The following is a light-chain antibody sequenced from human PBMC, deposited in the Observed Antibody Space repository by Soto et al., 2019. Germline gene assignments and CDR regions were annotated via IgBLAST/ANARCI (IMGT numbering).Light chain of an antibody. J-gene: IGLJ2*01. Sequence: QSVLTQPASVSGSPGQSITISCTGTSSDVGSYNLVSWYQQYPDKAPKVIIYEDSKRPSGVPNRFSGSKSGNTASLTISALQAEDEADYYCCSYADSSTFILFGGGTKATVL. V-gene: IGLV2-23*02. CDR2: EDS. CDR1: SSDVGSYNL. CDR3: CSYADSSTFIL.